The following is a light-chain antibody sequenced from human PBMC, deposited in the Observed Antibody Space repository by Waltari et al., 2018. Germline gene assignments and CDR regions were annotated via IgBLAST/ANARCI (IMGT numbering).Light chain of an antibody. CDR2: GAS. Sequence: ETMMTQSPATLSVSPGERATLSCRASQSLNSNLAWYQQRPGQAPRLLFYGASTRATGVPDRFSGSGSGTEFTLTISSLQSEDFAVYYCQQYNNWPRTFGQGTKVEIK. V-gene: IGKV3-15*01. CDR1: QSLNSN. J-gene: IGKJ1*01. CDR3: QQYNNWPRT.